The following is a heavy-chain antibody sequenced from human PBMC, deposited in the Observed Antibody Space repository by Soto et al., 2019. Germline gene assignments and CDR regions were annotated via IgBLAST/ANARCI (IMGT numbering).Heavy chain of an antibody. J-gene: IGHJ6*03. D-gene: IGHD3-3*01. CDR2: ISGSGGST. V-gene: IGHV3-23*01. Sequence: EVQLLESGGGLVQPGGSLRLSCAASGFTFSSYAMSWVRQAPGKGLEWVSAISGSGGSTYYADSVKGRFTISRDNSKNTVYLQMNRLRAEDTAVYYCAKSYDPVLRFLEWVNDYYYMDVWGKGTTVTVSS. CDR1: GFTFSSYA. CDR3: AKSYDPVLRFLEWVNDYYYMDV.